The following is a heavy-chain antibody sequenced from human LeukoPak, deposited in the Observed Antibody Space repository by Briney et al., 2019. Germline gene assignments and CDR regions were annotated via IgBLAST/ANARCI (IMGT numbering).Heavy chain of an antibody. D-gene: IGHD2-2*02. CDR1: GGTFSSYA. Sequence: ASVKVSCKASGGTFSSYAISWVRQAPGQGLEWMGWINAGNGNTEYSQKFQGRVTITRDTSASTAYMELSSLRSEDTAVYYCARLALYCSSTSCYTGYYYYGMDVWGQGTTVTVSS. CDR3: ARLALYCSSTSCYTGYYYYGMDV. J-gene: IGHJ6*02. CDR2: INAGNGNT. V-gene: IGHV1-3*01.